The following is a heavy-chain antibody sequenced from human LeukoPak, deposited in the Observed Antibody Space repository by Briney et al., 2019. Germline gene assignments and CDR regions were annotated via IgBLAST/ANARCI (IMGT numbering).Heavy chain of an antibody. CDR3: ARAGIAALPEY. Sequence: SSETLSLTCTVSGGSISSGDYYWSWIRQPPGKGLEWIGYIYYSGSTYYNPSLKSRFTISVDTSKRHLSLKVSSVTAADTAVYYCARAGIAALPEYWGQGTLVTVSS. CDR2: IYYSGST. D-gene: IGHD6-6*01. CDR1: GGSISSGDYY. J-gene: IGHJ4*02. V-gene: IGHV4-61*03.